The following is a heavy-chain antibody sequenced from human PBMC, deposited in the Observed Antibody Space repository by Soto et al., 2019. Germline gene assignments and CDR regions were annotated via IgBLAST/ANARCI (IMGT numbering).Heavy chain of an antibody. D-gene: IGHD6-19*01. Sequence: GGSLRLSCAASGFSFSNYGMHWVRQTPGRGLEWVAVIWFDGRNTHYADSVKGRFTISRDSSKNTVSLEMTSLRAEDTAVYYCAKGGRQWLVTSDFNYWGQGALVTVSS. J-gene: IGHJ4*02. V-gene: IGHV3-30*02. CDR1: GFSFSNYG. CDR3: AKGGRQWLVTSDFNY. CDR2: IWFDGRNT.